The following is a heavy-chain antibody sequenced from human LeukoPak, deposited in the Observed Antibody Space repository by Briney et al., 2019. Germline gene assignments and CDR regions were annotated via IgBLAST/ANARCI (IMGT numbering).Heavy chain of an antibody. V-gene: IGHV1-46*01. D-gene: IGHD2-2*01. Sequence: GASVKVSCKASGYTFTSYYMHWVRQAPGQGLEWMGIINPSGGSTSYAQKFQGRVTMTRDMSTSTVYMELSSLRSEDTAVYYCARERVEYQLLSKREVYHFDYWGQGILVTVSS. CDR2: INPSGGST. J-gene: IGHJ4*02. CDR1: GYTFTSYY. CDR3: ARERVEYQLLSKREVYHFDY.